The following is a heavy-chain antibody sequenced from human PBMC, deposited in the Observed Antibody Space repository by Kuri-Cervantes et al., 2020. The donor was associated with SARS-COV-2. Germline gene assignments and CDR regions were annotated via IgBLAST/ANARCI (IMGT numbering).Heavy chain of an antibody. CDR2: ISYDGSSK. J-gene: IGHJ4*02. CDR1: GFTFSSHG. D-gene: IGHD1-7*01. CDR3: ARDLTGTTV. V-gene: IGHV3-30*03. Sequence: GESLKISCAVSGFTFSSHGMHWVRQAPGKGLEWVAVISYDGSSKHYVESVKGRFTISRDNAKNTLYLLMNSLGAEDTAVCYCARDLTGTTVWGQGTLVTVSS.